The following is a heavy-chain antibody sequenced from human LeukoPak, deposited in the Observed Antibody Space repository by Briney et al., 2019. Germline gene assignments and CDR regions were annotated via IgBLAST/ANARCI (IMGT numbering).Heavy chain of an antibody. CDR1: GFTFSTHG. J-gene: IGHJ4*02. D-gene: IGHD6-13*01. V-gene: IGHV3-23*01. CDR3: AKDTAAAFGNFDY. CDR2: ISGSGGST. Sequence: PGGSLRLSCTVSGFTFSTHGMHWVRQAPGKGLEWVSAISGSGGSTYYADSVKGRFTISRDNSKNTLYLQMNSLRAEDTAVYYCAKDTAAAFGNFDYWGQGTLVTVSS.